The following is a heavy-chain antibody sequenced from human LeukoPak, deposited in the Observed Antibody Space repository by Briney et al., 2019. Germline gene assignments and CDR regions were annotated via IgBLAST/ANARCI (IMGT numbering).Heavy chain of an antibody. CDR3: ASGDPGYSSSWFDY. CDR2: IYYSGST. D-gene: IGHD6-13*01. V-gene: IGHV4-59*01. CDR1: GGSISSYY. Sequence: SETLSLTCTVSGGSISSYYWSWIRQPPGKGLEWIGYIYYSGSTNYNPSLKSRVTISVDTSKNQFSLKLSSVTAADTAVYYCASGDPGYSSSWFDYWGQGTLVTVSS. J-gene: IGHJ4*02.